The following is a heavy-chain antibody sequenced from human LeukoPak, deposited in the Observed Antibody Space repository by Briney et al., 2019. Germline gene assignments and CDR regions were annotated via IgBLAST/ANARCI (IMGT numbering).Heavy chain of an antibody. CDR3: AANNGSGSYNNY. D-gene: IGHD3-10*01. CDR1: GGSISSHTYY. CDR2: IYYSGTT. V-gene: IGHV4-39*07. Sequence: SETLSLTCTVSGGSISSHTYYWAFIRQPPGKGLEWIATIYYSGTTYYNPSLKSRVTISLDTSKNQFSLKLTSVTAADTAVYYCAANNGSGSYNNYWGQGTLVTVSS. J-gene: IGHJ4*02.